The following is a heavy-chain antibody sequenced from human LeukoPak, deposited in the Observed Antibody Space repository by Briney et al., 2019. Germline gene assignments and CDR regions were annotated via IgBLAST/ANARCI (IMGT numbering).Heavy chain of an antibody. Sequence: SETLSLTCTVSGDSISIDYYWNWIRQSPGKGLEWIGYIYYSGSTYYNPSLKSRVTISVDTSKNQFSLKLSSVTAADTAVYYCARGPAGDYTLLGWFDPWGQGTLVTVSS. D-gene: IGHD4-17*01. V-gene: IGHV4-30-4*01. J-gene: IGHJ5*02. CDR1: GDSISIDYY. CDR3: ARGPAGDYTLLGWFDP. CDR2: IYYSGST.